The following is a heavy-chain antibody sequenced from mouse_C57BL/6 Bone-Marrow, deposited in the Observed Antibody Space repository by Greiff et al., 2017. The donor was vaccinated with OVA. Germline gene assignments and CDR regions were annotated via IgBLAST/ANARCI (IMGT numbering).Heavy chain of an antibody. CDR2: IRSKSNNYAT. CDR1: GFSFNTYA. Sequence: EVKVIESGGGLVQPKGSLKLSCAASGFSFNTYAMNWVRQATGKGLEWVARIRSKSNNYATYYADSVKDRFTISRDDSESMLYLQMNNLKTEDTAMYYCVRRGDYWGQGTTLTVSS. J-gene: IGHJ2*01. V-gene: IGHV10-1*01. CDR3: VRRGDY.